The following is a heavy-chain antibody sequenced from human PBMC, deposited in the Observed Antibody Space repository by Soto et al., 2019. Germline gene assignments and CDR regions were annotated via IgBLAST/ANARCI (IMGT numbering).Heavy chain of an antibody. CDR3: AKDFGPVAVAGTTL. J-gene: IGHJ4*02. D-gene: IGHD6-19*01. CDR2: ISDSGGST. V-gene: IGHV3-23*01. CDR1: GFTFSSCA. Sequence: PGGSLRLSCAASGFTFSSCAMTWVRQAPGMGLQWVSAISDSGGSTYYADSVKGRFIISRDDSKNTLYLQMNSLRAEDTAVYYCAKDFGPVAVAGTTLWGQGTLVTVSS.